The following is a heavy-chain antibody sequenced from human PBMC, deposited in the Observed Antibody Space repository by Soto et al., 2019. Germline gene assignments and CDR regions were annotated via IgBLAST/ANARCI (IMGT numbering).Heavy chain of an antibody. D-gene: IGHD4-17*01. CDR1: GGSFSGYY. J-gene: IGHJ6*03. V-gene: IGHV4-34*01. CDR2: INHSGST. CDR3: AREVFYWATVTTDYYYYYMDV. Sequence: SETLSLTCAVYGGSFSGYYWSWIRQPPGKGLEWIGEINHSGSTNYNPSLKSRVTISVDTSKNQFSLKLSSVTAADTAVYYCAREVFYWATVTTDYYYYYMDVWGKGTTVTVSS.